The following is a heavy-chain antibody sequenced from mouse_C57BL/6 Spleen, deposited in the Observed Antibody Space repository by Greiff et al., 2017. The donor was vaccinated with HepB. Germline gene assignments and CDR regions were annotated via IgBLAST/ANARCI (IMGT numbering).Heavy chain of an antibody. D-gene: IGHD1-1*01. CDR1: GYTFTSYW. CDR3: ARKPITTVGRDV. CDR2: IDPSDSYT. V-gene: IGHV1-50*01. Sequence: QVQLQQSGAELVKPGASVKLSCKASGYTFTSYWMQWVKQRPGQGLEWIGEIDPSDSYTNYNQKFKGKATLTVDTSSSTAYMQLSSLTSEDSAVYYCARKPITTVGRDVWGTGTTVTGSS. J-gene: IGHJ1*03.